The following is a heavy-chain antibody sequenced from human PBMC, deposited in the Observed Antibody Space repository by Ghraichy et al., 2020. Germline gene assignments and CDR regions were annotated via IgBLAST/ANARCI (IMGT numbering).Heavy chain of an antibody. V-gene: IGHV3-23*01. CDR2: ISGSGGST. CDR1: GFTFSSYA. D-gene: IGHD3-22*01. Sequence: GGSLRLSCAASGFTFSSYAMSWVRQAPGKGLEWVSAISGSGGSTYYADSVKGRFTISRDNSKNTLYLQMNSLRAEDTAVYYCHYYYDSSGYYYAAVGYWGQGTLVTVSS. CDR3: HYYYDSSGYYYAAVGY. J-gene: IGHJ4*02.